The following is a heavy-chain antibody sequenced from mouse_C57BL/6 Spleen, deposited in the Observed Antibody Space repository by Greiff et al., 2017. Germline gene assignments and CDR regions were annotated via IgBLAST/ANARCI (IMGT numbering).Heavy chain of an antibody. V-gene: IGHV1-49*01. CDR3: ARSTMVTTGDYYAMDY. CDR2: FTMYSDAT. J-gene: IGHJ4*01. CDR1: YFAFMASA. D-gene: IGHD2-2*01. Sequence: LKESGAELVRPGSSVKLSCKDSYFAFMASAMHWVKQRPGHGLEWIGSFTMYSDATAYSENFKGKATLTANTSSSTAYMELSSLTSEDSAVYYCARSTMVTTGDYYAMDYWGQGTSVTVSS.